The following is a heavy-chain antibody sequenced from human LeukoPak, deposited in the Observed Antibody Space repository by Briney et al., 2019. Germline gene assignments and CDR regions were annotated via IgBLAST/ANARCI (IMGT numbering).Heavy chain of an antibody. CDR1: GFTFSDYD. V-gene: IGHV3-11*05. CDR2: ISNSGSNT. Sequence: GGSLRLSCAASGFTFSDYDMSWIRQAPGKGQQWVSYISNSGSNTNYADSVKGRFTIPRDNAKNSLYLQMNSLRAEDTALCYCARDTHDYYDISGHYSPDYWGQGTLVSVSS. J-gene: IGHJ4*02. D-gene: IGHD3-22*01. CDR3: ARDTHDYYDISGHYSPDY.